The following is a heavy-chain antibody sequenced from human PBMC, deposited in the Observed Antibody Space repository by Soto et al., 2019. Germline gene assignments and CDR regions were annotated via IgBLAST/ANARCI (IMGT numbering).Heavy chain of an antibody. Sequence: SETLSLTCTVSGGSISSYYWSWTRQPAGKGLEWIGRIYTSGSTNYNPSLKSRVTMSVDTSKNQFSLKLSSVTAADTAVYYCARGITIFGVVISTGGYNWFDPWGQGTLVTVSS. J-gene: IGHJ5*02. CDR3: ARGITIFGVVISTGGYNWFDP. CDR1: GGSISSYY. V-gene: IGHV4-4*07. CDR2: IYTSGST. D-gene: IGHD3-3*01.